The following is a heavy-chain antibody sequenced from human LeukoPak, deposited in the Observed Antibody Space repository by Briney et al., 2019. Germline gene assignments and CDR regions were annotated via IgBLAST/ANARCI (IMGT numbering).Heavy chain of an antibody. D-gene: IGHD3-22*01. CDR1: GFTFSSYG. Sequence: PGGSLRLSCAASGFTFSSYGMHWVRQAPGKGLEWVAVIWYDGSNKYYADAVKGRFTISRDNAKNTLFLQMNSLRVEDTAVYFCAERGVVIRVILVGFHKEAYYFDSWGQGALVTVSS. J-gene: IGHJ4*02. CDR3: AERGVVIRVILVGFHKEAYYFDS. CDR2: IWYDGSNK. V-gene: IGHV3-33*06.